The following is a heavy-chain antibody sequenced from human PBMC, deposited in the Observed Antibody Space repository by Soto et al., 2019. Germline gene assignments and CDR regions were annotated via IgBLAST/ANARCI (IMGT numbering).Heavy chain of an antibody. J-gene: IGHJ6*02. V-gene: IGHV3-23*01. CDR3: AKDSKYYYDSSGYYYVHYYYGMDV. D-gene: IGHD3-22*01. CDR1: GFTFSSYS. CDR2: ISCDSGCT. Sequence: GGSLRLSCAASGFTFSSYSMNWVRQAPGKGLEWVSSISCDSGCTYYADSVKGRFTISRDNSKNTLYLQMNSLRAEDTAVYYCAKDSKYYYDSSGYYYVHYYYGMDVWGQGTTVTVSS.